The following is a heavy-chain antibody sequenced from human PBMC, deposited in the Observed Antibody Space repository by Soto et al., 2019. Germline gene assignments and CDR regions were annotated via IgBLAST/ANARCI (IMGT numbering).Heavy chain of an antibody. Sequence: QVQLQESGPRLVKPSETLSLTCVVSGGAISTYSWSWIRQPPGKGLEWIANIDYTGTTNYNPSLKSRVTMSLDTSKSQFSLRLTSVNAADTATYFCARDRGGVGWWFDRWGRGTLVTVAS. J-gene: IGHJ2*01. CDR2: IDYTGTT. CDR1: GGAISTYS. CDR3: ARDRGGVGWWFDR. D-gene: IGHD2-15*01. V-gene: IGHV4-59*01.